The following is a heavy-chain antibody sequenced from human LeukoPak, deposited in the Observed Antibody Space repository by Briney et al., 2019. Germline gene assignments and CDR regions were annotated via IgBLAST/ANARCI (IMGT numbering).Heavy chain of an antibody. CDR2: IYTSGST. J-gene: IGHJ5*02. Sequence: PSQTLSLTCTVSGGSISSGDYYWSWIRQPAGKGLEWIGRIYTSGSTNYNPSLKSRVTMSVDTSKNQFSLKLSSVTAADTAVYYCARGWSWFDPWGQGTLVTVSS. CDR3: ARGWSWFDP. D-gene: IGHD2-15*01. CDR1: GGSISSGDYY. V-gene: IGHV4-61*02.